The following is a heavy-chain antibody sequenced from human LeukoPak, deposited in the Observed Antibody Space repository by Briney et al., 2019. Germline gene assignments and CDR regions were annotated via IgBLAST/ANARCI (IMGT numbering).Heavy chain of an antibody. CDR3: AGVWGSDAFDI. V-gene: IGHV3-74*01. CDR2: INSDGSST. D-gene: IGHD3-16*01. J-gene: IGHJ3*02. CDR1: GLTFSHYW. Sequence: GGSLRLSCAASGLTFSHYWMQWVRQAPGKGLVWVSRINSDGSSTTYADSVKGRFTISRDNAKNTLYLQMNSLRAEDTAEYYCAGVWGSDAFDIWGQGTMVTVSS.